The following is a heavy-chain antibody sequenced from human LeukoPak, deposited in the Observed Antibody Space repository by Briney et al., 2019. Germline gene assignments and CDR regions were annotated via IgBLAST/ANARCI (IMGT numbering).Heavy chain of an antibody. D-gene: IGHD3-9*01. Sequence: PGGSLGLSCAASGFTFNIFAMSWVRQAPGKGLEWVLTIGSSEKYYADSVKGRFTISRDNSKKTLYLQMNSLRAEDTAIYYCTKDSFDHNGVYDAFDIWGQGTLVTVSS. V-gene: IGHV3-23*01. CDR2: IGSSEK. CDR1: GFTFNIFA. J-gene: IGHJ3*02. CDR3: TKDSFDHNGVYDAFDI.